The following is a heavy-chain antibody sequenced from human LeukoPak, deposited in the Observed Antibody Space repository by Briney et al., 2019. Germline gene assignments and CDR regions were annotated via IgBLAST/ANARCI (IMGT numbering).Heavy chain of an antibody. D-gene: IGHD4-17*01. CDR1: GGSISSSSYY. Sequence: SETLPLTCTVSGGSISSSSYYWGWIRQPPGKGLEWIGSIYYSGSTYYNPSLKSRVTISVDTSKNQFSLKLSSVTAADTAVYYCARRDDYGDYRDYWGQGTLVTVSS. J-gene: IGHJ4*02. V-gene: IGHV4-39*01. CDR3: ARRDDYGDYRDY. CDR2: IYYSGST.